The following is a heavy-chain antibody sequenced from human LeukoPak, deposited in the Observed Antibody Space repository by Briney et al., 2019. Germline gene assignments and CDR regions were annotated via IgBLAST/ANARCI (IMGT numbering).Heavy chain of an antibody. CDR3: ARGGGYFDY. V-gene: IGHV3-30-3*01. Sequence: TGGSLRLSCAASGFTFSSYAMHWVRQAPGKGLEWVAVISYDGSNKYYADSVKGRFTISRDNSKNTPYLQMNSLRAEDTAVYYCARGGGYFDYWGQGTLVTVSS. J-gene: IGHJ4*02. CDR2: ISYDGSNK. CDR1: GFTFSSYA. D-gene: IGHD2-15*01.